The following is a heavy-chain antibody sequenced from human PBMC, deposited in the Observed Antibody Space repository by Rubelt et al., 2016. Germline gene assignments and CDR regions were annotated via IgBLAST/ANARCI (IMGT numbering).Heavy chain of an antibody. CDR3: ARVVPAALLYYFDY. CDR2: IYYSGST. D-gene: IGHD2-2*01. Sequence: QVQLQESGPGLVKPSETLSLTCTVSGYSISSGYYWGWIRQPPGKGLEWIGSIYYSGSTYYNPSLKSRVTIPVDTSKNQFSLKRSSVTAADTAVYYCARVVPAALLYYFDYWGQGTLVTVSS. J-gene: IGHJ4*02. CDR1: GYSISSGYY. V-gene: IGHV4-38-2*02.